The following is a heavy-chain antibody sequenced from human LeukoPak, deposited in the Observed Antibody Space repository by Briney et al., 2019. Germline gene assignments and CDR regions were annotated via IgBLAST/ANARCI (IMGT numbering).Heavy chain of an antibody. CDR1: GGTFSSYA. CDR3: ARYGGYYYDSSAG. D-gene: IGHD3-22*01. Sequence: GSSVKVSCKASGGTFSSYAISWVRQAPGQGLEWMGGIIPIFGTASYAQKFQGRVTITTDESTSTAYMELSSLRSEDTAVYYCARYGGYYYDSSAGWGQGTLVTVSS. CDR2: IIPIFGTA. J-gene: IGHJ4*02. V-gene: IGHV1-69*05.